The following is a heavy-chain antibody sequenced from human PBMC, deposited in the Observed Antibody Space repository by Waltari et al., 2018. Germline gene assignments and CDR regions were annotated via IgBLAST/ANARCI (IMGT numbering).Heavy chain of an antibody. V-gene: IGHV1-69*01. Sequence: QVQLMQSGAEVKKPGSSAKVSCTASGGTFSIHAISWVREAPGQGLEWLGGVIPMFGTVNYAQRFQGRVTITAAESTSTIYMELHTLRSEDTAVYYCASGAGYCSSSNCPHDAFNVWGQGTMVTVSS. CDR3: ASGAGYCSSSNCPHDAFNV. D-gene: IGHD2-2*01. J-gene: IGHJ3*01. CDR2: VIPMFGTV. CDR1: GGTFSIHA.